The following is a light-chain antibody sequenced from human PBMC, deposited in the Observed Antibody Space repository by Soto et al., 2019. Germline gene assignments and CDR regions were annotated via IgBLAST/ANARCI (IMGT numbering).Light chain of an antibody. J-gene: IGKJ2*01. CDR2: GAS. V-gene: IGKV1-39*01. Sequence: DIQMTQSPSSLSASVGVRITITCRASQTISNFLNWYHQRPGKAPKLLIFGASSLQSGVPSKFTGSGSGTDFTLTISDLQPEDFATYYCQQTYSTPYTFGQGTNLEIK. CDR1: QTISNF. CDR3: QQTYSTPYT.